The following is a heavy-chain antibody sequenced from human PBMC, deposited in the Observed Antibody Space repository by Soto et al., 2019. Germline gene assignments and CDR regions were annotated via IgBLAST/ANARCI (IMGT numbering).Heavy chain of an antibody. Sequence: GASVKVSCKASGYTFTSYGISWVRQAPGQGLEWMGWISAYNGNTNYAQKLQGRVTMTTDTSTSTAYMELRSLRSDDTAVYYCAREIQFYCSGGSCYSRSDAFDIWGQGTMVTVSS. CDR2: ISAYNGNT. V-gene: IGHV1-18*01. CDR3: AREIQFYCSGGSCYSRSDAFDI. CDR1: GYTFTSYG. D-gene: IGHD2-15*01. J-gene: IGHJ3*02.